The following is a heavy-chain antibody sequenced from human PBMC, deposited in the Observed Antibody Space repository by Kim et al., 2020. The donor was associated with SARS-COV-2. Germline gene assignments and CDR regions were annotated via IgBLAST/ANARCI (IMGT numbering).Heavy chain of an antibody. CDR1: GFTFSDYY. V-gene: IGHV3-11*01. J-gene: IGHJ4*02. CDR3: ARAPYYYDSSGYYYFDY. D-gene: IGHD3-22*01. CDR2: IISSGSTI. Sequence: GGSLRLSCAASGFTFSDYYMSWIRQAPGKGLEWVSYIISSGSTIYYADSVKGRFTISRDNAKNSLYLQMNSLRAEDTAVYYCARAPYYYDSSGYYYFDYWGQGTLVTVSS.